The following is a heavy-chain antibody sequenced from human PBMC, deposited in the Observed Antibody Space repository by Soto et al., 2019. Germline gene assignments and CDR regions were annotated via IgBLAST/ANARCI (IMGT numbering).Heavy chain of an antibody. CDR2: ISSSSSYI. CDR1: GGTFIGYR. D-gene: IGHD6-13*01. CDR3: ARDFPGIAWRYYGMDV. J-gene: IGHJ6*02. V-gene: IGHV3-21*01. Sequence: VVSLRVSCAAAGGTFIGYRMNWVHQARGKGLEWVSSISSSSSYIYYADSVKGRFTISRDNAKNSLYLQMNSLRAEDTAVYYCARDFPGIAWRYYGMDVWGQGTTVTVSS.